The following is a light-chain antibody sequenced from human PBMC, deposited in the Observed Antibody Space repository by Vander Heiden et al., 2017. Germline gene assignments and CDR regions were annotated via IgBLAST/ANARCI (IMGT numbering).Light chain of an antibody. CDR3: MQSLQSRT. J-gene: IGKJ1*01. CDR2: MGS. CDR1: QSLLHRSGYYY. V-gene: IGKV2-28*01. Sequence: IVMTQSPLSLSVTPGEPASISCRSSQSLLHRSGYYYLDWYLQKPGQPPQLLIYMGSDRASGVPDRFSGSGAGTDFTLKISKVEAEDAGVYYCMQSLQSRTFGPGTKVEIK.